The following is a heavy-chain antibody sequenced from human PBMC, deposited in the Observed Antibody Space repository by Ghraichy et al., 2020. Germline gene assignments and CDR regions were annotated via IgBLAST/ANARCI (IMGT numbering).Heavy chain of an antibody. CDR2: INSDGSST. J-gene: IGHJ4*02. CDR3: ASLGYCSGGSCYLRYYFDY. D-gene: IGHD2-15*01. V-gene: IGHV3-74*01. CDR1: GFTFSSYW. Sequence: GGSLRLSCAASGFTFSSYWMHWVRQAPGKGLVWVSRINSDGSSTSYADSVKGRFTISRDNAKNTLYLQMNSLRAEDTAVYYCASLGYCSGGSCYLRYYFDYWGQGTLVTVSS.